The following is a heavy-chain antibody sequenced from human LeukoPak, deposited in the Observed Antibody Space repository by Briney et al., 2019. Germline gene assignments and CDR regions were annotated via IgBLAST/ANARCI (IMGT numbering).Heavy chain of an antibody. CDR3: ARDSGYYGSGSHNWFDP. D-gene: IGHD3-10*01. Sequence: SETLSLTCTVSGGSISSYYWSWIRQPAGKGLEWIGRIYTSGSTNYNPSLKSRVTMSVDTSKNQFSLKLSSVTAADTAVYYCARDSGYYGSGSHNWFDPWGQGTLVTVSS. CDR1: GGSISSYY. V-gene: IGHV4-4*07. CDR2: IYTSGST. J-gene: IGHJ5*02.